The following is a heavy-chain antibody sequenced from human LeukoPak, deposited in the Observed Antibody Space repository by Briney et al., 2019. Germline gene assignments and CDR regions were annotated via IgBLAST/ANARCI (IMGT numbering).Heavy chain of an antibody. Sequence: ASVKVSCKASGYTFTSYDINWVRQATGQGLEWMGWMNPNSGNTGYAQKFQGRVTITRNTSISTAYMELSSLRSEDTAWYYCAGGVGGWELLHYYYMDVWGKGTTVTVSS. CDR3: AGGVGGWELLHYYYMDV. D-gene: IGHD1-26*01. V-gene: IGHV1-8*03. CDR1: GYTFTSYD. J-gene: IGHJ6*03. CDR2: MNPNSGNT.